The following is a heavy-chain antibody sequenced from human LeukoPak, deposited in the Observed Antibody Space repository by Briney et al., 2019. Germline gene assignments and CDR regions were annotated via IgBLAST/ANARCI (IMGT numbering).Heavy chain of an antibody. V-gene: IGHV4-4*02. CDR3: ARGVSRWSPPYFDY. CDR1: GGSISSSNW. CDR2: IYHSGST. Sequence: SGTLSLTCAVSGGSISSSNWWSWVRQPPGKGLEWIGEIYHSGSTNYNPSLKSRVTISVDKSKNQFSLKLSSVTAADTAVYYCARGVSRWSPPYFDYWGQGTLVTVSS. D-gene: IGHD6-13*01. J-gene: IGHJ4*02.